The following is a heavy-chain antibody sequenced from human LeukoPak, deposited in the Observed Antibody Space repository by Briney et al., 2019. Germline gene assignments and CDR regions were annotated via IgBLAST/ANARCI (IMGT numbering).Heavy chain of an antibody. D-gene: IGHD3-22*01. Sequence: SVKVSCKASGFTFTSSAMQWVRQAPGQRLEWIGWIVVGSGNTNYTQKFQERVTITRDMSTSTAYMELSSLRSEDTAVYYCAADHPYYDSSGYFGSHYWGQGTLVTVSS. V-gene: IGHV1-58*02. CDR1: GFTFTSSA. CDR2: IVVGSGNT. J-gene: IGHJ4*02. CDR3: AADHPYYDSSGYFGSHY.